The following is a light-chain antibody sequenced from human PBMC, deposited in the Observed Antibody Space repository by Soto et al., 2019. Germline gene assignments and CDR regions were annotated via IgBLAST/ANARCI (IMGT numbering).Light chain of an antibody. CDR1: QTVSSY. J-gene: IGKJ5*01. CDR3: QQYGTSPIT. V-gene: IGKV3-20*01. CDR2: VAP. Sequence: ENVLTQSPGTLSLSPGERATLSCRASQTVSSYLTWYQQRPGQAPRLLISVAPRRATGIPDRFSGSGSGTDSTLTISRLEPEDFALYYCQQYGTSPITFGQGTRLEIK.